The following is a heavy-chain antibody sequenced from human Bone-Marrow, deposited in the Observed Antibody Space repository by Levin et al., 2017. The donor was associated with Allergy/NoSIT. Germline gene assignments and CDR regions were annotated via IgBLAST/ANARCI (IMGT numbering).Heavy chain of an antibody. CDR3: TKDVRAVGGVAPLARN. D-gene: IGHD2-8*02. CDR2: IRSSDNGT. V-gene: IGHV3-23*01. Sequence: PGGSLRLSCAASGFTFRNYPMTWVRQAPGKGLEWVSTIRSSDNGTYYAASVRGRFTISRDNSRNTLDLQMDRLRVEDTAVYYCTKDVRAVGGVAPLARNWGQGTLVTVSS. J-gene: IGHJ4*02. CDR1: GFTFRNYP.